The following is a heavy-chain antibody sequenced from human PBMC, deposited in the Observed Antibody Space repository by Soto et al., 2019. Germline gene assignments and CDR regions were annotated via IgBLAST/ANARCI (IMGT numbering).Heavy chain of an antibody. Sequence: PGGSLRLSCAASGFTVSSNYMNWVRQAPGKGLEWVSVIYSGGSTYYADSVKGRFTISRDNSKNTLYLQMNSLRAEDTAVYYCVRLPDPYYYYYGMDVWGQGTTVTVSS. CDR1: GFTVSSNY. CDR2: IYSGGST. CDR3: VRLPDPYYYYYGMDV. J-gene: IGHJ6*02. V-gene: IGHV3-53*01.